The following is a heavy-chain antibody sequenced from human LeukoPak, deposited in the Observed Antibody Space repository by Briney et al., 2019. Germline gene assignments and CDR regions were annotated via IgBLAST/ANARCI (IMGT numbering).Heavy chain of an antibody. V-gene: IGHV4-39*01. J-gene: IGHJ5*02. CDR2: IHYSGRT. CDR1: GGSICSSHSY. CDR3: ANLSYISGRVNWFDP. Sequence: SETLSLTCTVSGGSICSSHSYWAWIRQPPGKGLEWIGSIHYSGRTHYNPSLKSRVTISVDTSKNQFSLRLTSVTAADTAVYYCANLSYISGRVNWFDPWGQGTLVTVSS. D-gene: IGHD6-19*01.